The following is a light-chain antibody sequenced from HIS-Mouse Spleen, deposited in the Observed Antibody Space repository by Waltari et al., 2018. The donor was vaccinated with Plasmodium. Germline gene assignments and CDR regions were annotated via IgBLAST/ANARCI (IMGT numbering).Light chain of an antibody. J-gene: IGKJ1*01. V-gene: IGKV1-39*01. CDR2: AAS. CDR3: QQNYNTWT. CDR1: QSISSY. Sequence: DIQMTQSPSSLSASVGDRVTITCRASQSISSYLNWYQQKPGKAPKLLIYAASSLQSGVPSWFSGSGSGTDFTLTISSLQPEDFATYYCQQNYNTWTFGQGTKVEIK.